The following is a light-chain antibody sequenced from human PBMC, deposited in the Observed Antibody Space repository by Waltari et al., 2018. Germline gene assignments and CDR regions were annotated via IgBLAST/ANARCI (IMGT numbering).Light chain of an antibody. J-gene: IGLJ2*01. CDR1: SIGSKS. V-gene: IGLV3-21*04. CDR2: YDR. CDR3: QVWDRSSDHSVI. Sequence: YVLTQSPSMSVAPGETAWITCGGNSIGSKSVHWCQQKPGQAPLLVISYDRDRPSGIPERFSGSNSGNTATLTISRVEAGDEADYYCQVWDRSSDHSVIFGGGTELTVL.